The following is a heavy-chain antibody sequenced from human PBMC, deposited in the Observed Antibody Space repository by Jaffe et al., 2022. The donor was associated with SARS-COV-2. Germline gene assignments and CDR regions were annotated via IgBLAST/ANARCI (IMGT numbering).Heavy chain of an antibody. V-gene: IGHV1-69*01. CDR3: ANSKYYDSSGYYYRTFDI. Sequence: QVQLVQSGAEVKKPGSSVKVSCKASGGTFSSYAISWVRQAPGQGLEWMGGIIPIFGTANYAQKFQGRVTITADESTSTAYMELSSLRSEDTAVYYCANSKYYDSSGYYYRTFDIWGQGTMVTVSS. CDR2: IIPIFGTA. D-gene: IGHD3-22*01. J-gene: IGHJ3*02. CDR1: GGTFSSYA.